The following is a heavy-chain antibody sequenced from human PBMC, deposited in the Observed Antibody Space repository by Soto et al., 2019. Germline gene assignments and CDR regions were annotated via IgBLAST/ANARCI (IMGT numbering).Heavy chain of an antibody. CDR3: ARVGTSYARRGLDV. CDR2: IYYSGST. V-gene: IGHV4-31*03. Sequence: PSETLSLTCNVSGGAIDSGGYYWCWIRQHPGKGLEWIDYIYYSGSTYYNPSLKSRVSISIDTSKNQFSLELISVTAADTAVYYCARVGTSYARRGLDVWGQGTTVTVSS. CDR1: GGAIDSGGYY. J-gene: IGHJ6*02. D-gene: IGHD7-27*01.